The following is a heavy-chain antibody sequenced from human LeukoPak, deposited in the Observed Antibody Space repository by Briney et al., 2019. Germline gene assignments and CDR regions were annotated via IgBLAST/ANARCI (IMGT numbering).Heavy chain of an antibody. Sequence: GGSLRLSCAASGFTFSSYTMSWVRQAPGKGLEWVSTITTSDGNTYYADSVKGRFTVSRDNSKNTLFLQMNSLRAEDTAVYYCAKDRDRGYSYGSPLDYWGQGTLVTVSS. CDR3: AKDRDRGYSYGSPLDY. V-gene: IGHV3-23*01. CDR2: ITTSDGNT. J-gene: IGHJ4*02. CDR1: GFTFSSYT. D-gene: IGHD5-18*01.